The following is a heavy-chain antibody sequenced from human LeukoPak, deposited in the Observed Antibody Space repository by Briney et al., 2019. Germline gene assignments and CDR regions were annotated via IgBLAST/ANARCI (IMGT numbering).Heavy chain of an antibody. Sequence: PGGTLRLSCAASGFTFSSYGMHWVRQAPGKGLVWVAVISYDGSNKYYADSVKGRFTISRDNSKNTLYLQMNSLRAEDTAVYYCAKEEKYSSSWYYYYYYMDVWGKGTTVTVSS. V-gene: IGHV3-30*18. J-gene: IGHJ6*03. CDR1: GFTFSSYG. CDR3: AKEEKYSSSWYYYYYYMDV. CDR2: ISYDGSNK. D-gene: IGHD6-13*01.